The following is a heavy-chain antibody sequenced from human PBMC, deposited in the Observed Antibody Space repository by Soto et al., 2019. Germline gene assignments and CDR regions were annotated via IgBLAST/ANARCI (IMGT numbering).Heavy chain of an antibody. V-gene: IGHV1-69*06. CDR3: AKHSAGYYYASD. CDR2: VIPLFRTS. J-gene: IGHJ4*01. D-gene: IGHD3-22*01. CDR1: GGTFNNFA. Sequence: GGSVKVSCNTSGGTFNNFAISWVRHAPGQGLEWMGGVIPLFRTSHYAQKFQGRVTITADRSTNTAYMELNSLRADDTAVYYCAKHSAGYYYASDWGHGTLVTVSS.